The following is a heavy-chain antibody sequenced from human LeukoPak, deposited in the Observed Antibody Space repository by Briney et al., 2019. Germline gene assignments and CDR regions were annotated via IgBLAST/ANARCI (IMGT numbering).Heavy chain of an antibody. D-gene: IGHD6-13*01. J-gene: IGHJ5*02. CDR1: GGSFSGYY. V-gene: IGHV4-34*01. Sequence: SETLSLTCAVYGGSFSGYYWSWIRQPPGKGLEWIGEINHSGSTNYNPSLKSRVTISVDTSKNQFSLKLSSVTAADTAVYYCARLAAAWLVFDPWGQGTLVTVSS. CDR3: ARLAAAWLVFDP. CDR2: INHSGST.